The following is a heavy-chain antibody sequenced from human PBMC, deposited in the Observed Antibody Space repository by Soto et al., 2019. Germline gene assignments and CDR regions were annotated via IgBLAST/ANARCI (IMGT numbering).Heavy chain of an antibody. Sequence: GEALKVCGEGSGYIFSNQWMGGVRQVPGKGLECMGIIYPGDSDTRYSPSFQGQVTISADKSISTAYLQWNSLKASDTAMYYCARRVLRATHFDSRGQGTLVPVSS. CDR1: GYIFSNQW. D-gene: IGHD3-10*02. J-gene: IGHJ4*02. V-gene: IGHV5-51*01. CDR2: IYPGDSDT. CDR3: ARRVLRATHFDS.